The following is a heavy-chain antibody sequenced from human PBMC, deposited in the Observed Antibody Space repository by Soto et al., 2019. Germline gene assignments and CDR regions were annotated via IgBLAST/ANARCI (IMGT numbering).Heavy chain of an antibody. CDR1: GYSISSGYF. J-gene: IGHJ4*02. CDR3: ARVSYFDNSGYYYYFDN. V-gene: IGHV4-38-2*01. CDR2: IYHSGIT. D-gene: IGHD3-22*01. Sequence: LSLTCAVSGYSISSGYFWGWIRQPPGKGLEWIGNIYHSGITYYNPSLKRRVTISVDTSKNQVSLKLSSVTAADTAVFYCARVSYFDNSGYYYYFDNWGQGTLVTVSS.